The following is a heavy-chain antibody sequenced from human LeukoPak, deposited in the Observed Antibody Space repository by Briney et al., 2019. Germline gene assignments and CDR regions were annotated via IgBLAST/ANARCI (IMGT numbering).Heavy chain of an antibody. D-gene: IGHD4-17*01. CDR2: ISSSSSYI. V-gene: IGHV3-21*01. Sequence: GGSLRLSCAASGFTFSRYSMNWVRQAPGRGLEWVSSISSSSSYIYYADSLKGRFTISRDNAKNSLYLQMNSLRAEDTAVYFCARDRIIYGDYGDAFDIWGQGIMVTVSS. CDR1: GFTFSRYS. CDR3: ARDRIIYGDYGDAFDI. J-gene: IGHJ3*02.